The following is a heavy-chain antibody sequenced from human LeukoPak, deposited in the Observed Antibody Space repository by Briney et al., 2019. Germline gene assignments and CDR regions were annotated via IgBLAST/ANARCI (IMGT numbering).Heavy chain of an antibody. CDR1: GGTFSSYA. V-gene: IGHV1-69*05. D-gene: IGHD1-26*01. J-gene: IGHJ4*02. CDR3: ASLSSTGSYY. Sequence: GASVKVSCKASGGTFSSYAISWVRQAPGQGLEWMGRIIPIFGTANYAQKFQGGVTITTDESTSTAYMELSSLRSEDTAVYYCASLSSTGSYYWGQGTLVTVSS. CDR2: IIPIFGTA.